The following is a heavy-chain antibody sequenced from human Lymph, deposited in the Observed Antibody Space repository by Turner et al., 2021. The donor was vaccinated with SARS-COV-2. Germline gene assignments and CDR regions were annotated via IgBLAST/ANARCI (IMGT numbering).Heavy chain of an antibody. CDR1: GGTFSTYT. V-gene: IGHV1-69*01. CDR3: TRGETIAAHYDY. CDR2: IIPIFGTA. Sequence: QAQLVQSGAEVKKPWSSVNVSCKPSGGTFSTYTISWVRQAPGQGLEWMGGIIPIFGTANYAQKLQGRVTITADESTSTAYMELSSLRSEDTAVYYCTRGETIAAHYDYWGQGTLVTVSS. J-gene: IGHJ4*02. D-gene: IGHD6-6*01.